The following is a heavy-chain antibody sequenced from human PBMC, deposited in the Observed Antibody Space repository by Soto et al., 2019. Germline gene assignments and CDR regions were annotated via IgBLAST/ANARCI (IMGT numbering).Heavy chain of an antibody. D-gene: IGHD3-3*01. CDR3: ARQDFWSGYYNPIYYGMDV. Sequence: GESLKISCKGSGYSFTSYWISWVRQMPGKGLEWMGRIDPSDSYTNYSPSFQGHVTISADKSISTAYLQWSSLKASDTAMYYCARQDFWSGYYNPIYYGMDVWGQGTTVPVS. V-gene: IGHV5-10-1*01. CDR1: GYSFTSYW. J-gene: IGHJ6*02. CDR2: IDPSDSYT.